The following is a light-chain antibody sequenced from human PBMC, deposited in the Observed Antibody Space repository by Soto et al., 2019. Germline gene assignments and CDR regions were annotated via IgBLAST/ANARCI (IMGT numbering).Light chain of an antibody. CDR3: QQTYSTPIT. J-gene: IGKJ5*01. V-gene: IGKV1-9*01. CDR1: QGISSY. Sequence: DIQLTQSPSFLSASVGDRVTITCRATQGISSYLAWYQQKPGKAPNLLIYAASTLQSGVPSRFSGSGYGTEFTITISSLQDEDFATYYCQQTYSTPITFGHGTRLEIK. CDR2: AAS.